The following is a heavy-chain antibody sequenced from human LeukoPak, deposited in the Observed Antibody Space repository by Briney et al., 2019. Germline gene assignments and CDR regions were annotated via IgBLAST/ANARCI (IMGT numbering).Heavy chain of an antibody. CDR2: INPNSGGT. CDR3: AXXXXXXXXXXTCYFEENWFDP. D-gene: IGHD2-21*02. CDR1: GYTFTDYY. Sequence: ASVKVSCKASGYTFTDYYMHWVRQAPGQGLEWMGWINPNSGGTNYAQKFQGRVTMTRDTSISTAYMELFSLRSDDTAMYYCAXXXXXXXXXXTCYFEENWFDPWGQGTLVTVSS. J-gene: IGHJ5*02. V-gene: IGHV1-2*02.